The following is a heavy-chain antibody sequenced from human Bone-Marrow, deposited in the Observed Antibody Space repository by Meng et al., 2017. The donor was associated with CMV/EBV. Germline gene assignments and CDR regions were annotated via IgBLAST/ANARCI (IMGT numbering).Heavy chain of an antibody. J-gene: IGHJ4*02. Sequence: GGSLRLSCAASGFTFSSYAMHWVRQAPGKGLEWVAFIRYDGSNKYYADSVKGRFTISRDNSKNTLYLQMNSLRVEDTAVYYCAKSGQLKAGDYFDYWGQGTLVTVSS. CDR1: GFTFSSYA. CDR2: IRYDGSNK. D-gene: IGHD5-18*01. CDR3: AKSGQLKAGDYFDY. V-gene: IGHV3-30*02.